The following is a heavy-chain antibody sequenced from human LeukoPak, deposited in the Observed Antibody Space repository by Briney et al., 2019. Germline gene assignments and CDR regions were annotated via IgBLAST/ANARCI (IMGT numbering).Heavy chain of an antibody. CDR3: ARLTVAGTSSSWFDP. Sequence: GESLKISCKGSGYIFTTYWIAWVRQLPGKVLEWMGIIYPGDSDTRYSPSFQGQVTISADKSISTAYLQWSSLKASDTAMYYCARLTVAGTSSSWFDPWGQGTLVTVSS. J-gene: IGHJ5*02. CDR1: GYIFTTYW. D-gene: IGHD6-19*01. CDR2: IYPGDSDT. V-gene: IGHV5-51*01.